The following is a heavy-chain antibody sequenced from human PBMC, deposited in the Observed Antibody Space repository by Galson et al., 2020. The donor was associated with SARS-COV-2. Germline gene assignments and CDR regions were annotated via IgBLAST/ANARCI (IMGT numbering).Heavy chain of an antibody. CDR1: GGSISSYY. Sequence: ASETLSLTCTVSGGSISSYYWSWIRQPPGKGLEWIGYIYYSGSTNYNPSLKSRVTISVDTSKNQFSLKLSSVTAADTAVYYCAGVQLVRSNWFDPWGQGTLVTVSS. CDR2: IYYSGST. D-gene: IGHD6-13*01. J-gene: IGHJ5*02. V-gene: IGHV4-59*01. CDR3: AGVQLVRSNWFDP.